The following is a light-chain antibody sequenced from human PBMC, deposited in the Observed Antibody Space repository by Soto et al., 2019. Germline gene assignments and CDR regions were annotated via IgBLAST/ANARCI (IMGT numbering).Light chain of an antibody. Sequence: QSALTQPASMSGSPGQSITISCTGTSSDVGGYNYVSWYQQHPGKAPKLMIHEVSNRPSGVSNRFSGSKSGNTASLTISGLQAEDESDYDCSSYTSSSTLFVFGTGTKLTVL. CDR3: SSYTSSSTLFV. CDR1: SSDVGGYNY. V-gene: IGLV2-14*01. J-gene: IGLJ1*01. CDR2: EVS.